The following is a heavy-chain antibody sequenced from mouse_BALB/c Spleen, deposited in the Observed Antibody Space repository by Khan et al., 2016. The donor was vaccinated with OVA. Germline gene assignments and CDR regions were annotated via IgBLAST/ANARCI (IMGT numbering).Heavy chain of an antibody. J-gene: IGHJ4*01. Sequence: QVQLKQSGAELARPGASVKMSCKASGYTFTSHTMHWVKQRPGQGLEWIGYINPRSDYTQYNQKFNDKATLTADISSSTAYMQLSSLTSEDSAVYYCARRTTEYALDCWGQGTSVTVSS. V-gene: IGHV1-4*01. CDR3: ARRTTEYALDC. CDR2: INPRSDYT. D-gene: IGHD2-14*01. CDR1: GYTFTSHT.